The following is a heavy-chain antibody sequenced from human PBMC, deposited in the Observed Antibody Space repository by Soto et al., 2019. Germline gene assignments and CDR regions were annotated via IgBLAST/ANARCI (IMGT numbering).Heavy chain of an antibody. J-gene: IGHJ4*02. V-gene: IGHV5-51*01. CDR3: ARPARGSSAXIDY. D-gene: IGHD6-6*01. CDR2: IYPGDSDT. Sequence: GESLKISCKGSGYSFTSYWIGWVRQMPGKGLEWMGIIYPGDSDTRYSPSFQGRVTISAGKSISTAYLQWSSLKASDTAMYYCARPARGSSAXIDYWGQGTLVTVSS. CDR1: GYSFTSYW.